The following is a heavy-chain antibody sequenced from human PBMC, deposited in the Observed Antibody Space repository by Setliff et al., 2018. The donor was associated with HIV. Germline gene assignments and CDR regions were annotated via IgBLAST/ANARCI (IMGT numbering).Heavy chain of an antibody. D-gene: IGHD3-9*01. J-gene: IGHJ4*02. CDR3: ARDGGDILTGFYRRGPFDY. CDR1: GYTFTSYA. Sequence: ASVKVSCKASGYTFTSYAINWVRQAPGQRLEWMGWINTGNGDTRYSQRFQGRITITMDTSASTAYMELSSLRSEDTAVYYCARDGGDILTGFYRRGPFDYWGQGTLVTVSS. V-gene: IGHV1-3*04. CDR2: INTGNGDT.